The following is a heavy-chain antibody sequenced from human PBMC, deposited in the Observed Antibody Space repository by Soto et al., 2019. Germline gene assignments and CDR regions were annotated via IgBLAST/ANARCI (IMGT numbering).Heavy chain of an antibody. CDR2: IYYSGST. D-gene: IGHD3-16*01. CDR3: ARDRPASYDYVWGGYYYYGMDV. Sequence: SETLSLTCTVSGGSISSYYWSWIRQPPGKGLEWIGYIYYSGSTNYNPSLKSRVTISVDTSKNQFSLELSSVTAADTAVYYCARDRPASYDYVWGGYYYYGMDVWGQGTTVTVSS. CDR1: GGSISSYY. J-gene: IGHJ6*02. V-gene: IGHV4-59*01.